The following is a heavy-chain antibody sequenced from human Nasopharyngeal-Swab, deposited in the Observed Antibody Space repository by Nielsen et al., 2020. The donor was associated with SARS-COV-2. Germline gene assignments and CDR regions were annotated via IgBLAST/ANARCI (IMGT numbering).Heavy chain of an antibody. CDR1: GFTFSSYA. V-gene: IGHV3-30-3*01. D-gene: IGHD3-22*01. Sequence: GESLKISCAASGFTFSSYAMHWVRQAPGKELEWVAVISYDGSNKYYADSVKGRFTISRDNSKNTLYLQMNSLRAEDTAVYYCARARGSSGYYYDYYYYMDVWGKGTTVTVSS. CDR2: ISYDGSNK. J-gene: IGHJ6*03. CDR3: ARARGSSGYYYDYYYYMDV.